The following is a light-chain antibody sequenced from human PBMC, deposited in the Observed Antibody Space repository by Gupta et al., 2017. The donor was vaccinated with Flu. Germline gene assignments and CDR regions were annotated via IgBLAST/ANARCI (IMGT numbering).Light chain of an antibody. Sequence: ELTQPPSVSVSPGQTASITCSGDKLGDKYACWYQQKPGQSPVLVIYQDNKRPSGIPERFSGSNSGNTATLTISGTQAMDEADYYCQAWDSSTYVFGTGTKVTVL. CDR2: QDN. J-gene: IGLJ1*01. V-gene: IGLV3-1*01. CDR1: KLGDKY. CDR3: QAWDSSTYV.